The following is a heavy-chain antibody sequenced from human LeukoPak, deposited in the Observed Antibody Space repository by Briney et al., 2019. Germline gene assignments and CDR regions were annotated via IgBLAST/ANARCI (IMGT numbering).Heavy chain of an antibody. V-gene: IGHV4-59*08. J-gene: IGHJ4*02. Sequence: SETLSLTCTVSGGPISTYYWSWIRQPPGKGLEWIGYIYYSGSTNYNPSLKSRVTISVDTSKNQFSLKLSSVTAADTAVYYCARRVVTGSFDYWGQGTLVTVSS. CDR1: GGPISTYY. CDR3: ARRVVTGSFDY. D-gene: IGHD1-14*01. CDR2: IYYSGST.